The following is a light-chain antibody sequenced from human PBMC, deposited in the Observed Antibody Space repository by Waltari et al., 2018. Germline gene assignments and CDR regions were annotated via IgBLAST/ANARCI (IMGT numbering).Light chain of an antibody. J-gene: IGLJ2*01. CDR2: EVS. CDR1: SSAVGGYNL. Sequence: QSALTQPASASGSPGQSITISCTGTSSAVGGYNLFSWYQPHPGKAPKLMIYEVSKRPSGVSNRFSGSKSGNTASLTISGLQAEDEADYYCCSYAGSSTFVVFGGGTKLTVL. V-gene: IGLV2-23*02. CDR3: CSYAGSSTFVV.